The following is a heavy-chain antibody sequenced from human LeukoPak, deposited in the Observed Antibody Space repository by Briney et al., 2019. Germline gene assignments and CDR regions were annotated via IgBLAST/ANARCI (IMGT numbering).Heavy chain of an antibody. CDR1: GFTFDDYA. CDR3: AKGAGYSSSWYGY. CDR2: ISWNSGSI. V-gene: IGHV3-9*01. D-gene: IGHD6-13*01. Sequence: GGSLRLSCAASGFTFDDYAMHWVRQAPGKGLEWVSGISWNSGSIGYADSVKGRFTISRDNAKNSLYLQMNSLRAEDTALYYCAKGAGYSSSWYGYWGQGTLVTVSS. J-gene: IGHJ4*02.